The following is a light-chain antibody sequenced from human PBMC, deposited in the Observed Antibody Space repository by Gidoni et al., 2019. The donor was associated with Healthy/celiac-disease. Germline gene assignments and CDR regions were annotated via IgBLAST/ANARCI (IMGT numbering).Light chain of an antibody. CDR1: RPNIGAGYD. Sequence: QSVLTQPPPVSGAPAQRVTISCTGSRPNIGAGYDVHSYQQLPGTAPTLLIYGNSNRPSGVPDRFSGSKSGTSASLAITVLQAEDAADYYCQSYPSSLSGSKVFGGGTKLTVL. V-gene: IGLV1-40*01. CDR2: GNS. CDR3: QSYPSSLSGSKV. J-gene: IGLJ2*01.